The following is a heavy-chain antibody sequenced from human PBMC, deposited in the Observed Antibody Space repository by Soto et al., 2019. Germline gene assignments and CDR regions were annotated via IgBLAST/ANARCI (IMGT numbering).Heavy chain of an antibody. J-gene: IGHJ4*02. V-gene: IGHV4-59*08. CDR3: ACRSGYDSGYYFDY. CDR2: IYYSGST. D-gene: IGHD5-12*01. Sequence: SETLSLTCTVSGGSISSYYWSWIRQPPGKGLEWIGYIYYSGSTNYNPSLKSRVTISVDTSKNQFSLKLSSVTAADTAVYYCACRSGYDSGYYFDYWGQGTLVTVSS. CDR1: GGSISSYY.